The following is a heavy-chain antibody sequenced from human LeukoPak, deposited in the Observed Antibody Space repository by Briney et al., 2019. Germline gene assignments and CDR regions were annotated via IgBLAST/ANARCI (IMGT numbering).Heavy chain of an antibody. CDR2: ISGSGGST. CDR3: VKDRQHYYDSSGYSEPDAFDI. J-gene: IGHJ3*02. Sequence: GGSLRLSCAASGFTFSSYAMSWVRQAPGKGLEWVSAISGSGGSTYYADSVKGRFTISRDNSKNTLYLQMNSLRAEDTAVYYCVKDRQHYYDSSGYSEPDAFDIWGQGTMVTVSS. D-gene: IGHD3-22*01. V-gene: IGHV3-23*01. CDR1: GFTFSSYA.